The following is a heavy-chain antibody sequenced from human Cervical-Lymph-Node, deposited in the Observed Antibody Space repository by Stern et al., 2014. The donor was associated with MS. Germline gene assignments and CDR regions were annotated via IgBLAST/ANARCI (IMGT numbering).Heavy chain of an antibody. CDR3: AKHACTGAACPFDL. V-gene: IGHV4-39*01. D-gene: IGHD2-8*02. CDR2: AFYSGSS. Sequence: QVQLVESGPGLVKPSETLSLTCAVSGDSISSYTHYWAWIRQPPGKGLEWIGSAFYSGSSYSTPSLKSPVTISVNTSKNPFSRGLISVTAADTAVYYCAKHACTGAACPFDLWGQGTLVTVSS. CDR1: GDSISSYTHY. J-gene: IGHJ4*02.